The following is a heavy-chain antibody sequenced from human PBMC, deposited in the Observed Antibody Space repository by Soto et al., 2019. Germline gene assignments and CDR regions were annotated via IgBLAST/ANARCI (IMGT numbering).Heavy chain of an antibody. CDR2: IYYSGST. V-gene: IGHV4-31*03. D-gene: IGHD3-3*01. CDR3: ARAVYDPHWFDP. J-gene: IGHJ5*02. CDR1: GGSISSGGYY. Sequence: TLSLTCTVSGGSISSGGYYWSWIRQHPGKGLEWIGYIYYSGSTYYNPSLKSRVTISVDTSKNQFSLKLSSVTAADTAVYYCARAVYDPHWFDPWGQGTLVTVS.